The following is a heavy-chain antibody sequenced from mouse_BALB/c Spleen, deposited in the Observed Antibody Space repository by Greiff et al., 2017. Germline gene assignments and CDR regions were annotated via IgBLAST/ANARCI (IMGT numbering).Heavy chain of an antibody. V-gene: IGHV1-7*01. CDR2: INPSTGYT. CDR3: ARRNYGNFDWYFDV. CDR1: GYTFTSYW. J-gene: IGHJ1*01. D-gene: IGHD2-1*01. Sequence: QVQLQQSGAELAKPGASVKMSCKASGYTFTSYWMHWVKQRPGQGLEWIGYINPSTGYTEYNQKFKDKATLTADKSSSTAYMQLSSLTSEDSAVYYCARRNYGNFDWYFDVWGAGTTVTVSS.